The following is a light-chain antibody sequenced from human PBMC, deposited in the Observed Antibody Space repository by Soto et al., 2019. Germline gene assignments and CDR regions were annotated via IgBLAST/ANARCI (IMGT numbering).Light chain of an antibody. Sequence: EIVLTQSRATLSFSPGEGASLSGWASENVRSNYIVWYQQKPGLAPRLLISEASTRATGIPDRFSGSGSGRDFTLTISRVEPEDFAIYYCQQFGSPPITFGQGTRLEIK. CDR2: EAS. CDR1: ENVRSNY. J-gene: IGKJ5*01. CDR3: QQFGSPPIT. V-gene: IGKV3D-20*01.